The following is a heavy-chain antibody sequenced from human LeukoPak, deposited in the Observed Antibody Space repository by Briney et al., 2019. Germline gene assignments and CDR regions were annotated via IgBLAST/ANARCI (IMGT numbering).Heavy chain of an antibody. J-gene: IGHJ6*03. CDR2: INHSVST. CDR1: GGSFSGYY. Sequence: SETLSLTCAVYGGSFSGYYWSWIRQPPGKGLEWSGEINHSVSTNYTPSLKSRVTISVDTSKNQSSLKLSSVTAADTAVYYCARATALTPRRYCSSTSCYYYYYYYYMDVWGKGTTVTVSS. D-gene: IGHD2-2*01. CDR3: ARATALTPRRYCSSTSCYYYYYYYYMDV. V-gene: IGHV4-34*01.